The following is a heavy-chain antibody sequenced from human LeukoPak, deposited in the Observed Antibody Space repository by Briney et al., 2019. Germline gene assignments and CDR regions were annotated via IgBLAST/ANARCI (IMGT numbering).Heavy chain of an antibody. Sequence: GSLRLSCAASGFTLSSYWMIWIRQPPGKGLEWIGEINHSGSTNYNPSLKSRVTISVDTSKNQFSLKLSSVTAADTAVYYCARGTTPDYWGQGTLVTVSS. CDR1: GFTLSSYW. V-gene: IGHV4-34*01. J-gene: IGHJ4*02. D-gene: IGHD1-14*01. CDR3: ARGTTPDY. CDR2: INHSGST.